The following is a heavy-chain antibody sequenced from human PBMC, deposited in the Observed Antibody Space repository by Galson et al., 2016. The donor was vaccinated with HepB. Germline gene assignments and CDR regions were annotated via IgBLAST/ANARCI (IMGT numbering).Heavy chain of an antibody. Sequence: SETLSLTCSVSDEINNYHWSWIRQPPGKGLEWIGSMYYSGSTFYNPSLKSRVTISADTSKNQFSLRLSSVTAADTAVYYCGRAPDSWGQGTLVTVSS. D-gene: IGHD1-26*01. J-gene: IGHJ5*01. V-gene: IGHV4-59*05. CDR1: DEINNYH. CDR3: GRAPDS. CDR2: MYYSGST.